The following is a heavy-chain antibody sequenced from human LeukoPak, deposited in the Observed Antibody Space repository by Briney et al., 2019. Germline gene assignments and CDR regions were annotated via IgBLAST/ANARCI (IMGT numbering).Heavy chain of an antibody. D-gene: IGHD3-22*01. CDR1: GYTFTSYD. V-gene: IGHV1-8*02. Sequence: ASVKVSCKASGYTFTSYDINWVRQATGQGLEWMGWMNPNSGNTGYAQKFQGRVTMTRDTSISTAYMELSRLRSDDTAVYYCARSHYDSSGYYYPDAFDIWGQGTMVTVSS. CDR3: ARSHYDSSGYYYPDAFDI. J-gene: IGHJ3*02. CDR2: MNPNSGNT.